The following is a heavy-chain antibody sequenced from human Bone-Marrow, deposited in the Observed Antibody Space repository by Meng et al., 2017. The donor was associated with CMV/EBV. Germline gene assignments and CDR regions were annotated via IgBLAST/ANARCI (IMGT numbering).Heavy chain of an antibody. D-gene: IGHD1-26*01. CDR2: INSDGSDT. CDR1: GFSFTTYW. V-gene: IGHV3-74*01. Sequence: GGSLRLSCVASGFSFTTYWMHWVRQVPGKGLVWVSRINSDGSDTGYADSVNGRFTISRDNAKNTLFLQMNSLRAEDTALYYCARDSTIVGVKGYYYGMDVWGQGTTVTVSS. CDR3: ARDSTIVGVKGYYYGMDV. J-gene: IGHJ6*02.